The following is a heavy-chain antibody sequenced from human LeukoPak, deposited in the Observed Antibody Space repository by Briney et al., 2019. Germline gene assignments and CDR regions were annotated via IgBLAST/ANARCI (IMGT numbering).Heavy chain of an antibody. J-gene: IGHJ5*02. D-gene: IGHD2-2*01. CDR3: ARLVWGYCSSTSCYGNWFDP. Sequence: SETLSLTCAVYGGSFSGYYWSWIRQPPGKGLEWIGEINHSGSTNYNPSLKSRVTISVDTSKNQFSLELSSVTAADTAVYYCARLVWGYCSSTSCYGNWFDPWGQGTLVTVSS. V-gene: IGHV4-34*01. CDR2: INHSGST. CDR1: GGSFSGYY.